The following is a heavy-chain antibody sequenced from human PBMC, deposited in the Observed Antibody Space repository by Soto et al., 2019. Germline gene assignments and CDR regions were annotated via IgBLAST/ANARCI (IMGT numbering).Heavy chain of an antibody. J-gene: IGHJ6*02. CDR3: ARDKSEQQLETYYGMDV. CDR2: IRGRGADT. D-gene: IGHD6-13*01. V-gene: IGHV3-23*01. CDR1: GFTSSNFA. Sequence: GGSLRLSCAASGFTSSNFAMSWVRQAPGKGLEWVSVIRGRGADTYYADSVKGRFTISRDNSKNTLYLQMNSLRAEDTAVYFCARDKSEQQLETYYGMDVWGQATTVTVSS.